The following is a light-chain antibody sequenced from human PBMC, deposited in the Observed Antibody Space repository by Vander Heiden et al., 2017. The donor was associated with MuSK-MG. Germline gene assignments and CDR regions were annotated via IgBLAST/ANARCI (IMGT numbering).Light chain of an antibody. V-gene: IGKV1-39*01. Sequence: DIQMTQFPSSLSASVGDRVTITCRASQSISSYLNWYQQKPGKAPKLLIYAASSLQSGVPSRFSGSGSGTDFTLTISRLQPEDIATYYCQQCDTTPKTFGGGTKVEIK. CDR2: AAS. CDR3: QQCDTTPKT. J-gene: IGKJ4*01. CDR1: QSISSY.